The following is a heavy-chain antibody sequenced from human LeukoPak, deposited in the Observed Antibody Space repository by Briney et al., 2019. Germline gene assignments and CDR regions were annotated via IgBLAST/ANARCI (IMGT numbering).Heavy chain of an antibody. CDR2: ISSNGGST. CDR3: VKDIGYYDSSGYSNAFDI. V-gene: IGHV3-64D*06. J-gene: IGHJ3*02. Sequence: PGGSLRLSCSASGFTFSSYAMHWVRQAPGKGLEYVSAISSNGGSTYYADSVKGRFTISRDNSKNTLYLQMSSLRAEDTAVYYCVKDIGYYDSSGYSNAFDIWGQGTMVTVSS. CDR1: GFTFSSYA. D-gene: IGHD3-22*01.